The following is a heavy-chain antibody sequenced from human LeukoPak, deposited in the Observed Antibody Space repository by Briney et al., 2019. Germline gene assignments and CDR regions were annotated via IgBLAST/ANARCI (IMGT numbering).Heavy chain of an antibody. J-gene: IGHJ5*02. CDR1: GGSISSYS. CDR2: IYTSGST. D-gene: IGHD6-19*01. CDR3: ARVGSGWYLNWFDP. Sequence: SETLSLTCIVSGGSISSYSWSWIRQPAGKGLEWIGRIYTSGSTNYNPSLKSRVTISVDTSKNQFSLKLSSVTAADTAVYYCARVGSGWYLNWFDPWGQGTLVTVSS. V-gene: IGHV4-4*07.